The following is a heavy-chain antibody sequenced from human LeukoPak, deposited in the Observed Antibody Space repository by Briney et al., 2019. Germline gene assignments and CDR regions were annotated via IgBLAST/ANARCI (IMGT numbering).Heavy chain of an antibody. CDR1: GFTFSSYA. V-gene: IGHV3-30-3*01. CDR3: ARDVSGETYYDYVWGSYRSGVSDY. CDR2: ISYDGSNK. D-gene: IGHD3-16*02. Sequence: GGSLRLSCAASGFTFSSYAMHWVRQAPGKGLEWVAVISYDGSNKYYADSVKGRFTISRDNSKNTLYLQMNSLRAEDTAVYYCARDVSGETYYDYVWGSYRSGVSDYWGQGTLVTVSS. J-gene: IGHJ4*02.